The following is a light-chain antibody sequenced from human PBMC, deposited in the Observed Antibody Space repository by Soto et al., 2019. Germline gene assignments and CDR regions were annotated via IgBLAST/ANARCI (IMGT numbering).Light chain of an antibody. J-gene: IGKJ2*01. Sequence: EIVMTQSPATLSVSPGERATLSCRASQSVSSNLAWYQQKPGQAPRLLIYGASTRATGIPARFSGSGSGTEFTLTISSLQSEDVAVYYCQQGNTFGQGTKLEIK. CDR3: QQGNT. CDR1: QSVSSN. CDR2: GAS. V-gene: IGKV3-15*01.